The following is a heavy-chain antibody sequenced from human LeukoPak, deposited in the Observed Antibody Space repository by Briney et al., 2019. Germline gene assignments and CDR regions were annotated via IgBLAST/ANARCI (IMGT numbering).Heavy chain of an antibody. CDR1: GFTFSSYS. D-gene: IGHD3-22*01. CDR2: ISSSGSTI. V-gene: IGHV3-48*04. J-gene: IGHJ4*02. Sequence: GGSLRLSCAASGFTFSSYSMNWVRQAPGKGLEWVSYISSSGSTIYYADSVKGRFTISRDNAKNSLYLQMNSLRAEDTAVYYCARVIGYYYGLDYWGQGTLVTVSS. CDR3: ARVIGYYYGLDY.